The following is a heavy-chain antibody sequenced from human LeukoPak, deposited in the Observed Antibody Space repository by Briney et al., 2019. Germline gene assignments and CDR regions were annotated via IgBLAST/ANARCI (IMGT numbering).Heavy chain of an antibody. CDR1: GASFSTNY. V-gene: IGHV4-59*01. D-gene: IGHD1-1*01. J-gene: IGHJ6*03. CDR2: VFDSGST. Sequence: PSETLSLTCSVPGASFSTNYWSWIRQPPGRGLEWIGYVFDSGSTNYNPSLKSRVTISVDTSTKQFSLRLSSVTAADTAVYYCARLYQQSKWKYYYYYMDVWGKGTAVTVSS. CDR3: ARLYQQSKWKYYYYYMDV.